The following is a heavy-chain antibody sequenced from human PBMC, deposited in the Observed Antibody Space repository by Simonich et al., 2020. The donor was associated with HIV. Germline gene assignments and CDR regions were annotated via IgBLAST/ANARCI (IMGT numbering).Heavy chain of an antibody. CDR3: ASGGSISSVWADDY. D-gene: IGHD3-16*01. Sequence: QVQLVESGGGVVQPGRSLRLSCAASGFTFSSYAMHWVRQAPGKGLEWVAVISYDGSNKYYADSVKGRFTSSRDKSKSTLYLQMNSLRAEDTAVYYCASGGSISSVWADDYWGQGTLVTVSS. V-gene: IGHV3-30*07. CDR2: ISYDGSNK. J-gene: IGHJ4*02. CDR1: GFTFSSYA.